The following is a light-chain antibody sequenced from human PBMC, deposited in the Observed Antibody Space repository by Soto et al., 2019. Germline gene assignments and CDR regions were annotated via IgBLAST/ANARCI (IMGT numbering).Light chain of an antibody. CDR3: QQYNLYSAII. Sequence: DIRLTQSPSTLSASVGDRVTITCRASQSISDRLAWYQQKSGKAPRLLIYRASSLENEVPSRFSGSGSGTEFTLTISSLQPDDFATYYCQQYNLYSAIIFGQGTKLEI. J-gene: IGKJ2*01. V-gene: IGKV1-5*03. CDR2: RAS. CDR1: QSISDR.